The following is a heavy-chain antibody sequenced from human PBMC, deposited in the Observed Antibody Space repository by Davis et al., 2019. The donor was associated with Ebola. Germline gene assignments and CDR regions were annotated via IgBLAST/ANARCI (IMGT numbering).Heavy chain of an antibody. Sequence: GGSLRLSCAASGFTFSSYGMHWVRQAPGKGLEWVAVISYDGSNKYYADSVKGRFTISRDNSKNTLYLQMNSLRAEDTAVYYCARDDVTGLLDSWGQGSRVIVSS. CDR2: ISYDGSNK. CDR1: GFTFSSYG. J-gene: IGHJ4*02. CDR3: ARDDVTGLLDS. D-gene: IGHD2-8*02. V-gene: IGHV3-30*03.